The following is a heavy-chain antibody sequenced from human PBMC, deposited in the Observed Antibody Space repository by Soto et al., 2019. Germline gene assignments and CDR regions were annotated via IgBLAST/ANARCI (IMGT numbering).Heavy chain of an antibody. V-gene: IGHV3-23*01. Sequence: EVQLLESGGGLAQPGGSLRLSCAASGFTFSFYAMTWVRQAPGKGLEWVSSLTGNGGDTYYADSVKGRFTISRDNSENTLYLQMYSLRVDDTAVYYCAKDREYSYGWDYWGQRTLVTVSS. CDR2: LTGNGGDT. CDR1: GFTFSFYA. D-gene: IGHD5-18*01. J-gene: IGHJ4*02. CDR3: AKDREYSYGWDY.